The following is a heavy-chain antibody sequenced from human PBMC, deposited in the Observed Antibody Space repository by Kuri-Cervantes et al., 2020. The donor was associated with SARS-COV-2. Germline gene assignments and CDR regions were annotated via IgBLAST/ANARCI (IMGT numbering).Heavy chain of an antibody. J-gene: IGHJ5*02. D-gene: IGHD3-3*01. CDR3: ARGVYYDFWSGYSWFDP. V-gene: IGHV3-23*01. CDR1: GFTFSNHA. Sequence: GESLKISCATSGFTFSNHAMHWVRQAPGKGLEWVSGISISGGTTFYPDSVKGRFTISRDNAKNSLYLQMNSLRAEDTAVYYCARGVYYDFWSGYSWFDPWGQGTLVTVSS. CDR2: ISISGGTT.